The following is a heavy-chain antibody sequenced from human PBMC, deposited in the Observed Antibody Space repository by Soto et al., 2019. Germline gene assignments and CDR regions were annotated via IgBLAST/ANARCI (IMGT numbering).Heavy chain of an antibody. D-gene: IGHD2-2*01. CDR1: GGSISSGDYY. CDR2: IYYSGST. J-gene: IGHJ6*02. CDR3: ARDHRIVLVPAAKYYYYYGMDV. Sequence: QVQLQESGPGLVKPSQTLSLTCTVSGGSISSGDYYWSWIRQPPRKGLEWIGYIYYSGSTYYNPSLKSRVTISVDTSKNQFSLKLSSVTAADTAVYYCARDHRIVLVPAAKYYYYYGMDVWGQGTTVTVSS. V-gene: IGHV4-30-4*01.